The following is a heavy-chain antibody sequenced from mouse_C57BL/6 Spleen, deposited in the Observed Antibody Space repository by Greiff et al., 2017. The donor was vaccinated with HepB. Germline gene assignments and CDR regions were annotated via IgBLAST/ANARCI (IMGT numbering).Heavy chain of an antibody. V-gene: IGHV5-4*01. D-gene: IGHD2-4*01. CDR1: GFTFSSYA. J-gene: IGHJ3*01. CDR3: ARGDDYDGTPWFAY. CDR2: ISDGGSYT. Sequence: EVHLVESGGGLVKPGGSLKLSCAASGFTFSSYAMSWVRQTPEKRLEWVATISDGGSYTYYPDNVKGRFTISRDNAKNNLYLQMSHLKSEDTAMYYCARGDDYDGTPWFAYWGQGTLVTVSA.